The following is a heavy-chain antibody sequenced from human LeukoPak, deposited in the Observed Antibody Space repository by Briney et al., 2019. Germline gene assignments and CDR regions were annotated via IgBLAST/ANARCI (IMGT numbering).Heavy chain of an antibody. CDR3: ARDLTTRRIVGATYFGY. CDR1: GYTFTSYD. J-gene: IGHJ4*02. D-gene: IGHD1-26*01. CDR2: MNPNSGNT. V-gene: IGHV1-8*01. Sequence: ASVKVSCKASGYTFTSYDINWVRQATGQGLEWMGWMNPNSGNTGYAQKFQGRVTMTRDTSISTAYMELSRLRSDDTAVYYCARDLTTRRIVGATYFGYWGQGTLVTVSS.